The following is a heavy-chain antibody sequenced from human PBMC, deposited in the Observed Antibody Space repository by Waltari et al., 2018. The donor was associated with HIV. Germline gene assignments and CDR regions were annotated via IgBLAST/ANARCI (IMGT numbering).Heavy chain of an antibody. CDR2: IYPGDSDS. Sequence: DVQLAQFGAEVKKAGESLKISCQGSGYTFVNYWIEWVRQRPGEGLGGMGGIYPGDSDSRYSPSVQGQVTRSADKSKRTRYWERDNLRPADTAIYYCARVGGFGESGDSAFEKWGQGTMVTV. CDR1: GYTFVNYW. V-gene: IGHV5-51*01. J-gene: IGHJ3*02. D-gene: IGHD3-10*01. CDR3: ARVGGFGESGDSAFEK.